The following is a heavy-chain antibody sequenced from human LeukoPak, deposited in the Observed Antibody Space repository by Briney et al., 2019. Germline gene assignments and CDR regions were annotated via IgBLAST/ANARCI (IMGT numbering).Heavy chain of an antibody. D-gene: IGHD6-19*01. CDR3: AKGEQWPFDY. Sequence: GGSLRLSCAASGFTVSSNYMSWVRQAPGKGLEWVSVIYSGGNTYYADSAKGRFTISRDNSKNTLYLQMDSLRAEDTAMYYCAKGEQWPFDYWGQGTLVTVSS. CDR1: GFTVSSNY. J-gene: IGHJ4*02. V-gene: IGHV3-53*01. CDR2: IYSGGNT.